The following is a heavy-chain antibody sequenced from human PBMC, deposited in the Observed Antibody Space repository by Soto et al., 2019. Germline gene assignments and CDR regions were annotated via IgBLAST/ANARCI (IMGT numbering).Heavy chain of an antibody. Sequence: PGGSLRLSCAASGFTFSSYAMHWVRQAPGKGLEWVAVISYDGSNKYYADSVKGRFTISRDNSKDTLYLQMNSLRAEDTAVYYCARGRDGYNWVFGYWGQGTLVTASS. CDR3: ARGRDGYNWVFGY. J-gene: IGHJ4*02. D-gene: IGHD1-1*01. V-gene: IGHV3-30-3*01. CDR1: GFTFSSYA. CDR2: ISYDGSNK.